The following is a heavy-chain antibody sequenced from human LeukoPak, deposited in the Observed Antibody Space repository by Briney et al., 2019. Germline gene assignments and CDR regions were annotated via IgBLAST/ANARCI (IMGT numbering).Heavy chain of an antibody. CDR3: TRGLYYDSSDYLYYFDY. CDR1: GFTFGDYA. Sequence: PGGSLRLSCTASGFTFGDYAVSWVRQAPGKGLEWVTFIRSSSYGGTTEYAASVKGRFTISRDDSKSIAYLQMNSLKTEDTAVYYCTRGLYYDSSDYLYYFDYWGQGTLVTVSS. V-gene: IGHV3-49*04. CDR2: IRSSSYGGTT. D-gene: IGHD3-22*01. J-gene: IGHJ4*02.